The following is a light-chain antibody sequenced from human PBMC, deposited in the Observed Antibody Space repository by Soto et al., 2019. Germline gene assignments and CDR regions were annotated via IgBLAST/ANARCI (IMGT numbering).Light chain of an antibody. CDR3: QHLNSYFPIT. CDR1: QGIRSY. CDR2: EAS. V-gene: IGKV1-9*01. J-gene: IGKJ5*01. Sequence: DLQLTQSPSFLSASVGGRVTITCRASQGIRSYLAWYQQKPGTAPKLLISEASTLQTGVPSRFSGSGSGTEVTLTISSLQPEDFGNYYWQHLNSYFPITLGQGTRLEIK.